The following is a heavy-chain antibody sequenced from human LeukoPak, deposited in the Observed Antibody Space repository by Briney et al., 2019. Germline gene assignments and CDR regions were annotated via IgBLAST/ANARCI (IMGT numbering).Heavy chain of an antibody. CDR2: ISWNSGSI. CDR3: AKDIRSTLRGYYMDV. J-gene: IGHJ6*03. V-gene: IGHV3-9*01. Sequence: TGGSLRLSCAASGFTFDDYAMHWVRQAPGKGLEWVSGISWNSGSIGYADSVKGRFTISRDNAKNSLYLQMNSLRAEGTALYYCAKDIRSTLRGYYMDVWGKGTTVTISS. CDR1: GFTFDDYA. D-gene: IGHD6-13*01.